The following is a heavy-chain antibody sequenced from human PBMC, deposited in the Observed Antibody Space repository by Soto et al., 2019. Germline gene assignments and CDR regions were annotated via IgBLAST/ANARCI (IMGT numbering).Heavy chain of an antibody. CDR1: GYTFTSYD. CDR2: MNPNSGNT. V-gene: IGHV1-8*01. CDR3: ARAQRITMVRGVWCEH. Sequence: ASVYVSCKASGYTFTSYDINWVRQATGQGLEWIGWMNPNSGNTGYAQKFQGRVTMTRNTSISTAYMELSSLRSEDTAVYYCARAQRITMVRGVWCEHWGKGNIVSISS. J-gene: IGHJ5*02. D-gene: IGHD3-10*01.